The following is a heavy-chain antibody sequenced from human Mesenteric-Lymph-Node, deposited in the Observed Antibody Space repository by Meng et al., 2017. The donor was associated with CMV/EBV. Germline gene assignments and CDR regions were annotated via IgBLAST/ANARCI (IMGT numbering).Heavy chain of an antibody. CDR1: GGTFGSFT. Sequence: CKASGGTFGSFTIIWVRQAPGQGLEWMGGIIPNFATVNYAQRFQDRVAISADESTGTTYMELRSLRSDDTAVYYCARIQDWGSLGDYWGQGTLVTVSS. V-gene: IGHV1-69*01. J-gene: IGHJ4*02. CDR2: IIPNFATV. CDR3: ARIQDWGSLGDY. D-gene: IGHD7-27*01.